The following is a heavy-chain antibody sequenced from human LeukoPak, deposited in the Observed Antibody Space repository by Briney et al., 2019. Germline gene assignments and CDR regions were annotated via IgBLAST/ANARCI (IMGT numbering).Heavy chain of an antibody. V-gene: IGHV1-18*01. CDR2: ISAYNGNT. CDR3: ARDHDFWSGYYTDWFDP. J-gene: IGHJ5*02. CDR1: GYTFTSNG. D-gene: IGHD3-3*01. Sequence: GASVKVSCKASGYTFTSNGISWVRQAPGQGLAWMGWISAYNGNTNYAQKLQGRVTMTTDTSTSTAYMELRSLRSDDTAVYYCARDHDFWSGYYTDWFDPWGQGTLVTVSS.